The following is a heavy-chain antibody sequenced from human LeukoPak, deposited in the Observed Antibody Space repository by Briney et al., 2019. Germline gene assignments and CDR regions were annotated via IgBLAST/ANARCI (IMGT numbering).Heavy chain of an antibody. Sequence: AGRSLRLSCAASGFNFSSYAMHGVRQAPGKGVQWVAVISYDGSNKYYADSVKGRFTISRDNSKNTLYLQMNSLRAEDTALYYCAKDCFRGRNYYNSSGYQYAFDIWGQGTMVTVSS. CDR3: AKDCFRGRNYYNSSGYQYAFDI. J-gene: IGHJ3*02. D-gene: IGHD3-22*01. CDR1: GFNFSSYA. V-gene: IGHV3-30-3*01. CDR2: ISYDGSNK.